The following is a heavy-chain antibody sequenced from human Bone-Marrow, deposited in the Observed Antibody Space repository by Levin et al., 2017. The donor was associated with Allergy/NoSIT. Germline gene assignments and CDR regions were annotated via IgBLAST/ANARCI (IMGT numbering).Heavy chain of an antibody. J-gene: IGHJ4*02. D-gene: IGHD3-22*01. V-gene: IGHV3-30*18. CDR3: AKGTEITMIVEYYFDY. Sequence: GGSLRLSCAASGFTFSSYGMHWVRQAPGKGLEWVAVISYDGSNKYYADSVKGRFTISRDNSKNTLYLQMNSLRAEDTAVYYCAKGTEITMIVEYYFDYWGQGTLVTVSS. CDR2: ISYDGSNK. CDR1: GFTFSSYG.